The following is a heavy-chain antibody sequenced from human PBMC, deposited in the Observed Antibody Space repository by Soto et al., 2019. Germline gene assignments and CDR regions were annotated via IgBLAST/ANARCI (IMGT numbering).Heavy chain of an antibody. Sequence: SVKVSCKTSGFTFSSSAVHWVRQARGHRLQWIGWIDVGSANANYAQKFQGRVTISRDTSTSTVYMELSSLRPEDTAVYYCARGRDGYLLDYWGQGTLVTVSS. J-gene: IGHJ4*02. CDR1: GFTFSSSA. D-gene: IGHD5-12*01. CDR2: IDVGSANA. CDR3: ARGRDGYLLDY. V-gene: IGHV1-58*01.